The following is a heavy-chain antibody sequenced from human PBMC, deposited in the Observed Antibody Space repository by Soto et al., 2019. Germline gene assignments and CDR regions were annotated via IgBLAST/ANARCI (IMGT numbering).Heavy chain of an antibody. Sequence: GGSLRLSCAASGFTFSSYAMHWVRQAPGKGLEWVAVISYDGSNKYYADSVKGRFTISRDNSKNTLYLQMNSLRAEDTAVYYCARSPGRTPARPYELDYWGQGTLVTVSS. CDR3: ARSPGRTPARPYELDY. CDR1: GFTFSSYA. J-gene: IGHJ4*02. D-gene: IGHD6-6*01. CDR2: ISYDGSNK. V-gene: IGHV3-30-3*01.